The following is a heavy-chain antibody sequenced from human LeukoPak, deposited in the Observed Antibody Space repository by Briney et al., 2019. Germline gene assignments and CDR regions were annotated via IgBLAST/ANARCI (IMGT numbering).Heavy chain of an antibody. CDR2: IYYTGTT. D-gene: IGHD3-9*01. V-gene: IGHV4-59*01. J-gene: IGHJ4*02. CDR1: RGSISTYY. CDR3: ARGVLTGYYNVGY. Sequence: PSETLSLTCTVSRGSISTYYWNWIRQPPGKGLEWIGYIYYTGTTDYNPSLKSRVTISVDTSKNQFSLKLSSVTAADTAVYYCARGVLTGYYNVGYWGQGTLVTVSS.